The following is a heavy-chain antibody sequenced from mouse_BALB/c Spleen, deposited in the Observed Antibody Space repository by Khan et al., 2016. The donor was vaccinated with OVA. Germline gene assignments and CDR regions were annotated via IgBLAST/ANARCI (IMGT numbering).Heavy chain of an antibody. J-gene: IGHJ3*01. CDR3: SRVGPYHGNYGAWCAY. D-gene: IGHD2-10*01. Sequence: VQLQESGAELARPGASVKMSCKASGYTFTSYTIHWVKQRPGQGLEWIGYINPTNIYTNYNQKFRDKATLTADKSSRTAYMQLSSLTSEDSAVYYCSRVGPYHGNYGAWCAYWGQGTLVTVSA. CDR2: INPTNIYT. CDR1: GYTFTSYT. V-gene: IGHV1-4*01.